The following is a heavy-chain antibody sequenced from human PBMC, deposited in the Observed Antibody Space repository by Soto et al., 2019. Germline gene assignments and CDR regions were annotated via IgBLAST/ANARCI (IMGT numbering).Heavy chain of an antibody. CDR2: SIPIFGTA. Sequence: QVQLVQSGAEVKKPGSSVKVSCKASGGTFSSYAISWVRQAPGQGLEWMGGSIPIFGTANYAQKFQGRVTITADESTSTAYMELSSLRSEDTAVYYCARVALGELSPPFDYWGQGTLVTVSS. D-gene: IGHD3-16*02. V-gene: IGHV1-69*12. J-gene: IGHJ4*02. CDR1: GGTFSSYA. CDR3: ARVALGELSPPFDY.